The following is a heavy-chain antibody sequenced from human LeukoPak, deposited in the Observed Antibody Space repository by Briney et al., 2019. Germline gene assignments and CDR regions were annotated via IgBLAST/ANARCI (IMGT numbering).Heavy chain of an antibody. CDR1: GFTFDDYG. D-gene: IGHD3-10*01. CDR2: INWNGGST. CDR3: AREMARGYYGSGSYYNVPDY. V-gene: IGHV3-20*04. Sequence: GGSLRLSCAASGFTFDDYGMSWVRQAPGKGLEWVSGINWNGGSTGYADSVKGRFTISRDNAKNSLYLQMNSLRAEDTALYYCAREMARGYYGSGSYYNVPDYWGQGTLVTASS. J-gene: IGHJ4*02.